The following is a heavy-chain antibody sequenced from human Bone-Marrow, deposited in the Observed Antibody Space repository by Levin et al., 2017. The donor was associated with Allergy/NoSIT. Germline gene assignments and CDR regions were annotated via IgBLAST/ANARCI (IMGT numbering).Heavy chain of an antibody. CDR3: ARIRSGYCSSSTCHYYFEY. CDR1: GFTFSSYG. Sequence: PGGSLRLSCAASGFTFSSYGMHWVRQAPGKGLEWVAVIWYDGSNKYYADSVKGRFTISRDNYKNTLYLQMNSLRADDTGVYYCARIRSGYCSSSTCHYYFEYWGQGTLVTVSS. CDR2: IWYDGSNK. J-gene: IGHJ4*02. D-gene: IGHD2-2*03. V-gene: IGHV3-33*01.